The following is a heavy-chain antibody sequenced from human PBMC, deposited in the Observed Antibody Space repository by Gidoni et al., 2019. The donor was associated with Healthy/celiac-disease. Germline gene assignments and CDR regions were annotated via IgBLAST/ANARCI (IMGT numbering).Heavy chain of an antibody. CDR2: IYYGGST. J-gene: IGHJ4*02. CDR3: ARGPYSSSWYRVFDY. D-gene: IGHD6-13*01. Sequence: QVQLQESGPGLVKPSQPLSLTCTVSGASLSSGDYYWRWLRQPPGKGLEWIGYIYYGGSTYYNPSLKRRVTISVDTSKNQFSLKLSSVTAADTAVYYCARGPYSSSWYRVFDYWGQGTLVTVSS. CDR1: GASLSSGDYY. V-gene: IGHV4-30-4*01.